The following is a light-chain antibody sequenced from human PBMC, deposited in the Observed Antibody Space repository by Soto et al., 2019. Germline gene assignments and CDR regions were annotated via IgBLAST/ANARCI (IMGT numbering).Light chain of an antibody. J-gene: IGLJ2*01. CDR1: SSDVGSYNL. CDR2: AVT. CDR3: SSYAGFNTVI. Sequence: QSALTQPASVSGSPGQSITISCTGTSSDVGSYNLVSWYQQHPGKAPKLMISAVTTRPAGVSSRFSGSKSGNTASLTISGLQAEDEADYYCSSYAGFNTVIFGGGTKLTVL. V-gene: IGLV2-23*02.